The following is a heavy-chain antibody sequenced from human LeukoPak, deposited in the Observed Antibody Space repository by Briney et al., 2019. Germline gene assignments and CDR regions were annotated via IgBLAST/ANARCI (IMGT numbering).Heavy chain of an antibody. Sequence: GASVKVSCKASGYTFTSYGISWVRQAPGQGLEWMGWISAYNGNTNYVQKLQGRVTMTTDTSTSTAYMELRSLRSDDTAVYYCARGLRGYSGYDPVDYWGQGTLVTVSS. CDR1: GYTFTSYG. CDR3: ARGLRGYSGYDPVDY. CDR2: ISAYNGNT. D-gene: IGHD5-12*01. J-gene: IGHJ4*02. V-gene: IGHV1-18*01.